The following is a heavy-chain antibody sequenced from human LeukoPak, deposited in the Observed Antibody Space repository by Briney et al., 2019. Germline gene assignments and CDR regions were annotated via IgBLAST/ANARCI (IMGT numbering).Heavy chain of an antibody. V-gene: IGHV3-23*01. J-gene: IGHJ4*02. CDR2: ISSGDRT. CDR3: GKTTVGYSSGQKPAWPVDY. Sequence: GGSLRLSCAASGFTFSSYAMNWVRQAPGKGLEWVAGISSGDRTFHAESVKGRFTISRDKSKDTLYLQMNSLRAEDTAVYYCGKTTVGYSSGQKPAWPVDYWGQGTLVTVSS. D-gene: IGHD5-18*01. CDR1: GFTFSSYA.